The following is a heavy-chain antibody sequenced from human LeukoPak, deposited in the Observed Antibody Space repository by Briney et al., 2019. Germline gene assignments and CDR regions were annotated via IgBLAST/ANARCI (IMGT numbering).Heavy chain of an antibody. Sequence: GASVKVSCKASGGTFSSYAMNWVRQAPGQGLEWMGWINTNTGNPTYAQGFTGRFVFSLDTSVTTAYLQISSLKAEDTAVYYCARGGPNSWDDYWGQGTLVTVSS. CDR2: INTNTGNP. D-gene: IGHD6-13*01. J-gene: IGHJ4*02. V-gene: IGHV7-4-1*02. CDR3: ARGGPNSWDDY. CDR1: GGTFSSYA.